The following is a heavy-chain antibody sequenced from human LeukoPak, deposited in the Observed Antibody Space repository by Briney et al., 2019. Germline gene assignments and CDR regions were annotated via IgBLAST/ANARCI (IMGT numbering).Heavy chain of an antibody. J-gene: IGHJ4*02. Sequence: GGSLRLSCAASGFTFSGYWMSWVRHAPGKGLEWVANIKQDGSEKYYVDPVKGRFTISRDNAKNSLYLQMNSLRAEDTAVYYCARQTAMATFDYWGQGTLSPSP. CDR2: IKQDGSEK. CDR3: ARQTAMATFDY. V-gene: IGHV3-7*01. CDR1: GFTFSGYW. D-gene: IGHD5-18*01.